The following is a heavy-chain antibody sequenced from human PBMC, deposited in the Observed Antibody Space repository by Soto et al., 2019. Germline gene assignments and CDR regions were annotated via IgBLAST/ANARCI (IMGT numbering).Heavy chain of an antibody. D-gene: IGHD3-9*01. CDR3: ARLGYDILTGPPTLGYYGMDV. CDR1: GYSFTSYW. V-gene: IGHV5-51*01. Sequence: PGESLKISCKGSGYSFTSYWIGWVRQMPGKGLEWMGIIYPGDSDTRYSPSFQGQVTISADKSISTAYLQWSSLKASDTAMYYCARLGYDILTGPPTLGYYGMDVWGQGTTVTVSS. CDR2: IYPGDSDT. J-gene: IGHJ6*02.